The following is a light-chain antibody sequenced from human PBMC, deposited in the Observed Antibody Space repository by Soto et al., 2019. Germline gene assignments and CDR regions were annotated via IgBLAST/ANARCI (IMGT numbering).Light chain of an antibody. CDR2: EGS. J-gene: IGLJ1*01. CDR1: SSDVGSYNL. Sequence: QSVLTQPASVSGSPGQSITISCTGTSSDVGSYNLVSWYQQHPGKAPKLMIYEGSKRPSGVSNRFSGSKSGNTASLTISGXXXXXXXXXXCXXYAGSSTYVFGTGTKLTVL. V-gene: IGLV2-23*01. CDR3: XXYAGSSTYV.